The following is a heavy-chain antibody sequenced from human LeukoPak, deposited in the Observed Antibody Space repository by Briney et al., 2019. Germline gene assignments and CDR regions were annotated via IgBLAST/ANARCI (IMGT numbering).Heavy chain of an antibody. CDR2: IKQDESEK. CDR1: GFTFSSYW. V-gene: IGHV3-7*03. CDR3: ARDKIEGPTKLDY. Sequence: QPGVSLRLSCAASGFTFSSYWMSWVRQAPGKGLEWVANIKQDESEKYYVDPVKGRFTISRDNAKNSLYLQMNSLRAEDTAVYYYARDKIEGPTKLDYWGQGILVTVSS. D-gene: IGHD1-1*01. J-gene: IGHJ4*02.